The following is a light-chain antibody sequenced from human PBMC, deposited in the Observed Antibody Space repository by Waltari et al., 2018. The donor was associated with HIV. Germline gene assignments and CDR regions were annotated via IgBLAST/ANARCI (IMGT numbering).Light chain of an antibody. CDR3: AAWDDSLSGSYV. Sequence: QSVLTQPPSASGTPGRRVTISCSGSSSNIGNNAVYWYQELPGTAPKLLIFGNGQRPSGVTDRVSGSKAGTSASLAISGLRSEDEADYYCAAWDDSLSGSYVFGTGTKVTVL. CDR1: SSNIGNNA. J-gene: IGLJ1*01. V-gene: IGLV1-47*01. CDR2: GNG.